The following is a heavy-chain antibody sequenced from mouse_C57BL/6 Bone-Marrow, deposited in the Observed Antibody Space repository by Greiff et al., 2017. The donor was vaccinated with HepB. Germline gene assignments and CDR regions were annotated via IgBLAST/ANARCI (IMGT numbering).Heavy chain of an antibody. CDR1: GFTFSSYG. J-gene: IGHJ1*03. D-gene: IGHD1-1*01. V-gene: IGHV5-6*01. CDR3: ARQYYGLWYFDV. Sequence: EVQLVESGGDLVKPGGSLKLSCAASGFTFSSYGMSWVRQTPDKRLEWVATISSGGSYTYYPDSVKGRFTISRDNAKNTLYLQMSSLKSEDTAMYYCARQYYGLWYFDVWGTGTTVTVSS. CDR2: ISSGGSYT.